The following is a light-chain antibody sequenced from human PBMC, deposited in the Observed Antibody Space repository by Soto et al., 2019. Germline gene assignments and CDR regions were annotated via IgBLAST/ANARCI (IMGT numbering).Light chain of an antibody. CDR2: DLS. CDR3: SSYTSSNTYV. Sequence: QSVLTQPASVSGSPGQSITISCTGTSSDVGGYNYVSWYQQHPGKAPKLMIYDLSNRPSGVSNRFSGSKSGNTASLTISGLQAEDEADYYCSSYTSSNTYVFGTGTKLTVL. CDR1: SSDVGGYNY. J-gene: IGLJ1*01. V-gene: IGLV2-14*01.